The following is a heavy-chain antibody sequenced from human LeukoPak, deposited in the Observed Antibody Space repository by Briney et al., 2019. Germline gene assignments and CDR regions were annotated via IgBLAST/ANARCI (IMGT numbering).Heavy chain of an antibody. CDR3: AKDPSSYDFWSGYYPLNWFDP. J-gene: IGHJ5*02. D-gene: IGHD3-3*01. CDR2: IRYDGSNK. CDR1: GFTFSSYG. Sequence: GGSLRLSCAASGFTFSSYGMHWVRQAPGKGLEWVAFIRYDGSNKYYADSVKGRFTISRDNSKNTLYLQMNGLRAEDTAVYYCAKDPSSYDFWSGYYPLNWFDPWGQGTLVTVSS. V-gene: IGHV3-30*02.